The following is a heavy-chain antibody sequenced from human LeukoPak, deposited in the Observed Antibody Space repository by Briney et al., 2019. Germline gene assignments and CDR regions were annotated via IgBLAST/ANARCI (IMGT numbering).Heavy chain of an antibody. D-gene: IGHD3-9*01. CDR3: ARQNYDILTGYEFSMDV. J-gene: IGHJ6*02. V-gene: IGHV3-13*01. CDR2: IGTEGDT. CDR1: GFTFNNYD. Sequence: GGSLRLSCAASGFTFNNYDMHWVRQATGKGLEWVAAIGTEGDTYYPDSVKGRFTISRDNAKNSLYLQMNSLRAEDTAVYYCARQNYDILTGYEFSMDVWGQGTTVTVSS.